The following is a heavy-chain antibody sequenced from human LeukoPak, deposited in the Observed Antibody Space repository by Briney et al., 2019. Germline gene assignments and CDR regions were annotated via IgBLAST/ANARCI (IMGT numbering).Heavy chain of an antibody. CDR2: IYPGDSDT. V-gene: IGHV5-51*01. CDR1: GYSFTSYW. Sequence: GESLKISCKGSGYSFTSYWIGWVRQLPGKGLEWMGIIYPGDSDTRYSPSFQGQVTISADKSISTAYLQWSSLKASDTAMYYCARRNYGGELINWFDPWGQGTLVTVSS. CDR3: ARRNYGGELINWFDP. J-gene: IGHJ5*02. D-gene: IGHD1-26*01.